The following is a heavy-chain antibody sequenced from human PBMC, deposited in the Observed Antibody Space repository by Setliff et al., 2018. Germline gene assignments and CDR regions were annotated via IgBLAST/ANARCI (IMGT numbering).Heavy chain of an antibody. CDR2: INHSGTT. V-gene: IGHV4-34*01. J-gene: IGHJ5*02. D-gene: IGHD6-6*01. CDR3: ARGRNVAARLLDT. Sequence: SETLSLTCSAYGGAFSDYYWTWIRQSPGKGLEWIGEINHSGTTNYNPSLKSRVTISVDTSKNQFSLTMSSVSAADAAVYYCARGRNVAARLLDTWGQGSRVTVSS. CDR1: GGAFSDYY.